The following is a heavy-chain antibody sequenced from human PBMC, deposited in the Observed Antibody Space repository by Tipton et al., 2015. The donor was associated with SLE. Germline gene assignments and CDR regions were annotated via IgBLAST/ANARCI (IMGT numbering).Heavy chain of an antibody. CDR1: GGSISSGYY. CDR2: TYHSGST. CDR3: ARGGGSPSY. D-gene: IGHD2-15*01. V-gene: IGHV4-38-2*02. J-gene: IGHJ4*02. Sequence: TLSLTCTVSGGSISSGYYWGWIRQPPGKGLEWIGSTYHSGSTYYNPPLKSRVTISVDMSKNQFSLKLTSVTAADTAVYYCARGGGSPSYWGQGTLVTVSS.